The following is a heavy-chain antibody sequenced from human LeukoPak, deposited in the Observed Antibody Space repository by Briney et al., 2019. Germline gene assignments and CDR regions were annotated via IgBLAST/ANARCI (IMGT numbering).Heavy chain of an antibody. D-gene: IGHD4-17*01. CDR3: ALRGYGDFSPFDY. CDR1: GFTFSNYA. V-gene: IGHV3-23*01. J-gene: IGHJ4*02. Sequence: GGSLRLSCAASGFTFSNYAMSWVRQAPGKGLEWVSVISDSGDSTYYAGSVEGRFTLSRDNSRDTLFLQMNSLRAEDTAVYYCALRGYGDFSPFDYWGQGTLVTVSS. CDR2: ISDSGDST.